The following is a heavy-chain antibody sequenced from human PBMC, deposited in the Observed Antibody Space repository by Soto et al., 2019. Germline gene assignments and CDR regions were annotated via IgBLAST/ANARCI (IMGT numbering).Heavy chain of an antibody. Sequence: SETLSLTCAVSGGCFSGHSWSWIRQPPGKGLEWIGEINHRANTNYNPSLKSRVIISVDTSKNQFSLKLSSVTAADTAVYYCARDVTTSLRAGFDYWGQGTLVTV. V-gene: IGHV4-34*01. D-gene: IGHD4-4*01. CDR3: ARDVTTSLRAGFDY. CDR2: INHRANT. J-gene: IGHJ4*02. CDR1: GGCFSGHS.